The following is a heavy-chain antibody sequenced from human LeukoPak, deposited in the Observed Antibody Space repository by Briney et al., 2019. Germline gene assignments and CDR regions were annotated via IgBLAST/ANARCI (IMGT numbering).Heavy chain of an antibody. CDR3: ASVDTAMVSDAFDI. J-gene: IGHJ3*02. CDR1: GFTFNNYA. D-gene: IGHD5-18*01. V-gene: IGHV3-23*01. CDR2: ISDSGDST. Sequence: GGSLRLSCAASGFTFNNYALNWVRQAPGKGLEWVSIISDSGDSTYYADSVKGRFTISRDNSKNTLYLQMNSLRAEDTAVYYCASVDTAMVSDAFDIWGQGTMVTVSS.